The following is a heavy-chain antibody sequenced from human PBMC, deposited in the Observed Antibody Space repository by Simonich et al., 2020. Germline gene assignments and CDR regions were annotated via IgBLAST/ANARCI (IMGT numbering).Heavy chain of an antibody. J-gene: IGHJ3*02. CDR2: ITPNRGGT. D-gene: IGHD1-26*01. V-gene: IGHV1-2*02. CDR3: ARGLLSGSYYAFDI. Sequence: QVQLVQSGAEVKKPGASVKVSCKASGYTFTGYYMHWVRQAPGQGLEWMGGITPNRGGTNDAKKLQGRVTMTRDTSSSTAYMELSRLRSDVTAVYYCARGLLSGSYYAFDIWGQGTMVTVSS. CDR1: GYTFTGYY.